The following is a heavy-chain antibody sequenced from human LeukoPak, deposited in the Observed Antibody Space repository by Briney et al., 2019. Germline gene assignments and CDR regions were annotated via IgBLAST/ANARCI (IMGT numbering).Heavy chain of an antibody. Sequence: SETLSLTCTVSGGSISNTDYYWGWIRQPPGKGLEWIGSIYYSGTTYYNPSLQSRVTISVDTSKNQFSLKLSSVTAADTAVYYCARATDCSGGSCSEYYYYYMDVWGKGTTVTISS. D-gene: IGHD2-15*01. CDR1: GGSISNTDYY. CDR3: ARATDCSGGSCSEYYYYYMDV. J-gene: IGHJ6*03. V-gene: IGHV4-39*01. CDR2: IYYSGTT.